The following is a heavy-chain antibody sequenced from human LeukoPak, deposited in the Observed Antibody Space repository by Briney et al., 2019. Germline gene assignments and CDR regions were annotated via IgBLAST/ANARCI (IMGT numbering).Heavy chain of an antibody. J-gene: IGHJ6*02. D-gene: IGHD6-13*01. CDR1: GGSISSYY. CDR2: IYYSGST. CDR3: ARQDGSSWGAYYYYYGMDV. Sequence: SETLSLTCTVSGGSISSYYWSWIRQPPGKGLEWIGYIYYSGSTNYNPSLKSRVTISVDTSKNQFSLKLSSVTAADTAVYYCARQDGSSWGAYYYYYGMDVWGQGTTVTVSS. V-gene: IGHV4-59*08.